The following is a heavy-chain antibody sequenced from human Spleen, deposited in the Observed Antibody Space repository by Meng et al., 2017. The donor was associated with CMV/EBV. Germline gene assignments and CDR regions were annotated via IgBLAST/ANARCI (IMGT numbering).Heavy chain of an antibody. CDR1: GFTFSSYS. J-gene: IGHJ5*02. Sequence: GESLKISCAASGFTFSSYSMNWVRQAPGKGLEWVSSISSSSSYKYYADSVKGRFTISRDKAKNSLYLQMNSLRAEYTSVYYCTSEEYCINTSCPSMGWVDPWGQGTLVTVSS. D-gene: IGHD2-2*01. V-gene: IGHV3-21*01. CDR3: TSEEYCINTSCPSMGWVDP. CDR2: ISSSSSYK.